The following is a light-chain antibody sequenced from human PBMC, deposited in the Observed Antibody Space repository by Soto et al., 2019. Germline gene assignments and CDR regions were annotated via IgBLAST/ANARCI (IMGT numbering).Light chain of an antibody. V-gene: IGKV1-39*01. CDR2: AAS. CDR3: QQSYSTPIT. Sequence: DIQMTQSPSSLSASVGDRVTITCRASQSISSYLNWYQQKRGKAPKLLIYAASSLQSGVPSRFSGSGSGTDFTLTISSLQTEDFATHYCQQSYSTPITFGQGTRLEIK. J-gene: IGKJ5*01. CDR1: QSISSY.